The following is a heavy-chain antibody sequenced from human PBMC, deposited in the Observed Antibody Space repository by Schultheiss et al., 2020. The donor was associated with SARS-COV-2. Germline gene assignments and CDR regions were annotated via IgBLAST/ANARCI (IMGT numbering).Heavy chain of an antibody. CDR3: AKDIPSWGSAFDC. CDR1: GFTVSSNY. D-gene: IGHD3-10*01. J-gene: IGHJ4*02. Sequence: GGSLRLSCAASGFTVSSNYMSWVRQAPGKGLEWVSAITGSGESTNYADSVKGRFTISRDNYKNTVYLQMNSLRAEDTAVYYCAKDIPSWGSAFDCWGQGTLVTVSS. V-gene: IGHV3-23*01. CDR2: ITGSGEST.